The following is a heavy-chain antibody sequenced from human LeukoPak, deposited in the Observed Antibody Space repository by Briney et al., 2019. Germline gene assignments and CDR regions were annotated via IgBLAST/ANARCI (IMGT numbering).Heavy chain of an antibody. V-gene: IGHV3-9*01. CDR3: AKGRDKYQLLSKNWFDP. CDR1: GFTFANYA. D-gene: IGHD2-2*01. Sequence: PGRSLRLSCAASGFTFANYAIHWVRQAPGKGLEWVSGISSNSGSISYADSLKGRFTISRDNAKNSLYLQMNSLRAEDTALYYCAKGRDKYQLLSKNWFDPWGQGTLVTVSS. J-gene: IGHJ5*02. CDR2: ISSNSGSI.